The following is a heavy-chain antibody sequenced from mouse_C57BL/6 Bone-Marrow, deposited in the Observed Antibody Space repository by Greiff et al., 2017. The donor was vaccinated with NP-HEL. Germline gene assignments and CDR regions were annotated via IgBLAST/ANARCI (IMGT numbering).Heavy chain of an antibody. CDR2: IYPRSGNT. V-gene: IGHV1-81*01. CDR3: ARDWSKAY. J-gene: IGHJ3*01. Sequence: VQLQQSGAELARPGASVKLSCKASGYTFTSYGISWVKQRTGQGLEWIGEIYPRSGNTYYNEKFKGKATLTADKSSSTAYMELRSLTSEDSAVYFCARDWSKAYWGQGTLVTVSA. CDR1: GYTFTSYG.